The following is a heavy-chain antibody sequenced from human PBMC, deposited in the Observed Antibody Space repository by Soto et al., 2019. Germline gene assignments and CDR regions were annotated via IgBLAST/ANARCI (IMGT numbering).Heavy chain of an antibody. CDR2: IYYSGST. Sequence: PSETLSFTCTVSGGSISSSSYYWGWIRQPPGKGLEWIGSIYYSGSTYYNPSLKSRVTISVDTSKNQFSLKLSSVTAADTAVYYCARQIYDYVWGSYRPTHFDYWGQGTLVTVSS. V-gene: IGHV4-39*01. CDR1: GGSISSSSYY. CDR3: ARQIYDYVWGSYRPTHFDY. J-gene: IGHJ4*02. D-gene: IGHD3-16*02.